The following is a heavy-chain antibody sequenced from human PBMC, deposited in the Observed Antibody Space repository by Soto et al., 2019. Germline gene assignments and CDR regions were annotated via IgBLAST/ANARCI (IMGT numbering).Heavy chain of an antibody. CDR2: ISGSGGST. CDR1: GFTFRSFA. D-gene: IGHD2-2*01. Sequence: EVQLLESGGGLVQPGGSLRLSCAASGFTFRSFAVSWVRQAPGKGLEWVSAISGSGGSTYFADSVKGRFTISRDNSKNTLYLQMNSLRAEDTAVYYCAKVYCSGTTCPTVGAFDIWGRGTVVTVSS. V-gene: IGHV3-23*01. J-gene: IGHJ3*02. CDR3: AKVYCSGTTCPTVGAFDI.